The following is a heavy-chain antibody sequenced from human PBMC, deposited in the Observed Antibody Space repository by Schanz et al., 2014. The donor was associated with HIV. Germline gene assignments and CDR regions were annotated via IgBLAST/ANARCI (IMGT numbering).Heavy chain of an antibody. CDR2: ISGSSDAV. Sequence: QVQLVESGEGLVTPGGSLRLSCAASGFTFSDHYISWIRLVPGKGLEWVSFISGSSDAVFYADSVKGRFTVSRDNTKNLLFLQMNSLSAADTAVYFCARARFGDWGQGTLVTVSS. CDR1: GFTFSDHY. CDR3: ARARFGD. J-gene: IGHJ4*03. D-gene: IGHD3-3*01. V-gene: IGHV3-11*01.